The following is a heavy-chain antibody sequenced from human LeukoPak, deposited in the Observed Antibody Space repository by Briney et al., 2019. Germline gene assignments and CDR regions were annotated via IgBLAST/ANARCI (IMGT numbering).Heavy chain of an antibody. D-gene: IGHD5-12*01. V-gene: IGHV3-11*01. J-gene: IGHJ4*02. CDR2: ISSAGRAI. CDR3: ASDIVATSGDF. CDR1: RFTFSELQ. Sequence: GGSLRLSCSAFRFTFSELQLVWIPPAPGKGLVGCLFISSAGRAIYYADSVQGRFTISRDNARNSLYLQMNGLRAEDTAVYYCASDIVATSGDFWGQGTLVTVSS.